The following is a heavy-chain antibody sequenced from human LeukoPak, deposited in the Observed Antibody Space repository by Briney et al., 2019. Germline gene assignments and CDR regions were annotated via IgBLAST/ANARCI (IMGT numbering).Heavy chain of an antibody. CDR1: GFTFSSYW. CDR3: AKDRAYCSSTNCYDAFDF. CDR2: ISGSGGNS. D-gene: IGHD2-2*01. J-gene: IGHJ3*01. V-gene: IGHV3-23*01. Sequence: GGSLRLSCAASGFTFSSYWMSWVRQAPGKGLEWVSAISGSGGNSHYADSVKGRFTISRDNSKNTLYVQMDSLRAEDTAVYYCAKDRAYCSSTNCYDAFDFWGQGTEVTASS.